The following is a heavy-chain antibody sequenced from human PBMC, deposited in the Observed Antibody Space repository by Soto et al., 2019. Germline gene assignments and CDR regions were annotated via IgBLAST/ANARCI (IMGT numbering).Heavy chain of an antibody. D-gene: IGHD3-10*01. CDR1: GYSFTSYW. CDR2: IYPGDSDT. Sequence: PGESLKISCQGSGYSFTSYWIGWVRQMPGKGLEWMGIIYPGDSDTRYSPSFQGQVTISADKSISTAYLQWSSLKASDTAMYYCAGGGVRGVITRTRDYYGMDVWGQGTTVTV. J-gene: IGHJ6*02. CDR3: AGGGVRGVITRTRDYYGMDV. V-gene: IGHV5-51*01.